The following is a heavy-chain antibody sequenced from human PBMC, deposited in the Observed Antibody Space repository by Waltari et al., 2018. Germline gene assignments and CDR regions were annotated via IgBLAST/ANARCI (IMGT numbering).Heavy chain of an antibody. CDR3: ARDSSILDY. CDR1: GFTFSSHS. Sequence: EVQLVESGGGLVKPGGSLRLSCAASGFTFSSHSMNWVRQAPGKGVEWVSSISSSSNYRYYADSGKGRFTISRDNAKNSLYLQMNSLRADDTAVYYCARDSSILDYWGQGTLVTVSS. J-gene: IGHJ4*02. CDR2: ISSSSNYR. V-gene: IGHV3-21*01. D-gene: IGHD3-3*02.